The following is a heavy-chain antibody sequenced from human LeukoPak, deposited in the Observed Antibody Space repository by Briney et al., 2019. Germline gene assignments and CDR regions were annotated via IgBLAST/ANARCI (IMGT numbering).Heavy chain of an antibody. Sequence: PGGSLRLSCAASGFTFSSYSMHWVRQAPGKGLEWAANILYDGSHEFYADSVKGRFTISRDNSKNTLYLQINSLKTEDTAVYFCAKEGRWLDSWGQGTLVTVSS. V-gene: IGHV3-30*04. CDR2: ILYDGSHE. CDR1: GFTFSSYS. CDR3: AKEGRWLDS. D-gene: IGHD4-23*01. J-gene: IGHJ4*02.